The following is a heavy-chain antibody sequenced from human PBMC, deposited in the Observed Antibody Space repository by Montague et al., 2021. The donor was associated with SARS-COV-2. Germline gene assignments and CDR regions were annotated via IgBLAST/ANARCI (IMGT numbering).Heavy chain of an antibody. D-gene: IGHD6-13*01. J-gene: IGHJ4*02. CDR3: ARDVYSSSWFARPDN. CDR1: GFTFSSFA. Sequence: PLRLSCAASGFTFSSFAVHWVRQAPGKGLEWVAVISYDGSDKYYVDSVEGRFTISRDNSKNTLYLQMNSLRAEDTAVYYCARDVYSSSWFARPDNWGQGTLVTVSS. CDR2: ISYDGSDK. V-gene: IGHV3-30*04.